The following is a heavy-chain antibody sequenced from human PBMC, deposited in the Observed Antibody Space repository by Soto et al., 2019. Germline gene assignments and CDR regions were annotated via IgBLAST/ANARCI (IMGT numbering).Heavy chain of an antibody. D-gene: IGHD3-10*01. CDR1: GGSISSSNW. V-gene: IGHV4-4*02. CDR3: ARHNYGSGSTYFDY. Sequence: SETLSLTCAVSGGSISSSNWWSWVRQPPGKGLEWIGEIYHSGSTNYNPSLKSRVTISVDKSKNQFSLKLSSVTAADTAVYYCARHNYGSGSTYFDYWGQGTLVTVSS. CDR2: IYHSGST. J-gene: IGHJ4*02.